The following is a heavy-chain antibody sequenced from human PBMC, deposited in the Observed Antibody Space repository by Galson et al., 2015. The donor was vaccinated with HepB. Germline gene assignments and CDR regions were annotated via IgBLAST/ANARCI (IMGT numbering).Heavy chain of an antibody. CDR3: ARSGGYCGGGTCYPPSRGYYGMDV. Sequence: PALVKPTQTLTLTCTVSGFSLSNARVGVSWIRQPPGKALEWLAHIFSVDEKSYSTSLKSRLTISKDTSKSQVVLTMTNMDPVDTATYYCARSGGYCGGGTCYPPSRGYYGMDVWGQGTTVTVSS. J-gene: IGHJ6*02. V-gene: IGHV2-26*01. CDR1: GFSLSNARVG. CDR2: IFSVDEK. D-gene: IGHD2-15*01.